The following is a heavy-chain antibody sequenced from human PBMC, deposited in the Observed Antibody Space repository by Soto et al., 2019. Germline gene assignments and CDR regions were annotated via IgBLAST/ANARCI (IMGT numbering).Heavy chain of an antibody. CDR3: ARDLTAAGWYGSHYGMDV. Sequence: QVQLVQSGAEVKKPGSSVKVSCKASGGTFSSYASSWVRQAPGQRLEWMGGIIPIFGTANYAQKFQGRVTITADESTSTAYMELSSLRSEDTAVYYCARDLTAAGWYGSHYGMDVWGQGTTVTVS. V-gene: IGHV1-69*12. J-gene: IGHJ6*02. D-gene: IGHD6-19*01. CDR1: GGTFSSYA. CDR2: IIPIFGTA.